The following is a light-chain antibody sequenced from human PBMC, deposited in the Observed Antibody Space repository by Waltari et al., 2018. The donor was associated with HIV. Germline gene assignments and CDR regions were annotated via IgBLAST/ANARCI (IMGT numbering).Light chain of an antibody. CDR1: NSDVGGYNY. CDR2: EVT. J-gene: IGLJ2*01. CDR3: SSYTTTSTIL. Sequence: QSALTQPASVPGSPGQSITISCTGSNSDVGGYNYVSWYQQHPGKAPKLLLFEVTHRPSGISSRFSGSKSGNTATMTISGLQAEDEADYYCSSYTTTSTILFGGGTKVTVL. V-gene: IGLV2-14*01.